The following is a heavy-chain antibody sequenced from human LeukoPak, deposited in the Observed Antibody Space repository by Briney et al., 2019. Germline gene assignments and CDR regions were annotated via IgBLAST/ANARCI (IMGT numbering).Heavy chain of an antibody. Sequence: PGGSLRLSCAASGFTFSSYAMSWVRQAPGKGLEWVSAISASGGSTYYADSVKGRFTISRDNSKNTLYLQMNSLRAEDTAVYYCAKTYYYDSSGYFYAFDIWGQGTMVTVSS. V-gene: IGHV3-23*01. CDR1: GFTFSSYA. CDR2: ISASGGST. D-gene: IGHD3-22*01. CDR3: AKTYYYDSSGYFYAFDI. J-gene: IGHJ3*02.